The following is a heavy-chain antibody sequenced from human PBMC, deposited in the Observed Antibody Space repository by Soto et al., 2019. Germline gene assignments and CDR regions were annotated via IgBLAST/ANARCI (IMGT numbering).Heavy chain of an antibody. J-gene: IGHJ5*02. CDR2: IYSSGST. D-gene: IGHD3-22*01. V-gene: IGHV4-59*01. Sequence: QVQLQESGPGLVKPSETLSLTCTVSGDSISRDYWSWIRQPPGKGLEWIGYIYSSGSTNYNPSLKSRVTISLDTSKNQFSLNLNSVTDEDTAVYYCARVSDSSRYYLPFDPWGQGTLVTVSS. CDR1: GDSISRDY. CDR3: ARVSDSSRYYLPFDP.